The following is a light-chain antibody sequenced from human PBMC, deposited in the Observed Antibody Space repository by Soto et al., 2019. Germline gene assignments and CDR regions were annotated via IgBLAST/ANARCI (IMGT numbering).Light chain of an antibody. V-gene: IGLV7-43*01. CDR3: LLYYGGAHVV. CDR2: STS. Sequence: QTVVTQEPSMTVSPGGTVTLTCASSTGAVTSGYYPNWFQQKPGQAPRALIYSTSNKDSWTPARFSGSLLGGKAALTLSGVQPEDEAEYYCLLYYGGAHVVFGGGTKLTVL. CDR1: TGAVTSGYY. J-gene: IGLJ2*01.